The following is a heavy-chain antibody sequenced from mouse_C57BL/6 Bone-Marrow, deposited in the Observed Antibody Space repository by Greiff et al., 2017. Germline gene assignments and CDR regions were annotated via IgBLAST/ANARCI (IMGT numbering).Heavy chain of an antibody. CDR2: INPSTGGT. D-gene: IGHD1-1*01. J-gene: IGHJ3*01. V-gene: IGHV1-42*01. CDR1: GYSFTGYY. Sequence: EVLLLQSGPGLVKPGASVKISCKASGYSFTGYYMNWVKQSPEKSLEWIGEINPSTGGTTYNQQFKAKATFTVDKSSSTAFMQLKSLTSEDAAVYCCARENYCSWFAYWGKGTLVTVSA. CDR3: ARENYCSWFAY.